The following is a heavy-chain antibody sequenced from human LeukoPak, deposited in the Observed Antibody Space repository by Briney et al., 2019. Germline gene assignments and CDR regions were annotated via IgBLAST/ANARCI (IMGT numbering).Heavy chain of an antibody. Sequence: SQTLSLTCTVSGGSISSGSYYWSWIRQPAGKGLEWIGRIYTSGSTNYNPSLKSRVTISVDTSKNQFSLKLSSVTAADTAVCYCARGRPRITGVKTFDYWGQGTLVTVSS. CDR1: GGSISSGSYY. V-gene: IGHV4-61*02. D-gene: IGHD7-27*01. CDR2: IYTSGST. J-gene: IGHJ4*02. CDR3: ARGRPRITGVKTFDY.